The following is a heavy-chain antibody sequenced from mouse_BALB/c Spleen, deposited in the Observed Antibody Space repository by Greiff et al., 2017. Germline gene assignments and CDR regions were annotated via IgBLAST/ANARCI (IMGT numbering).Heavy chain of an antibody. D-gene: IGHD2-14*01. Sequence: EVQLVESGGGLVQPGGSLRLSCATSGFTFTDYYMSWVRQPPGKALEWLGFIRNKANGYTTEYSASVKGRFTISRDNSQSILYLQMNTLRAEDSATYYCTRDKRYDRYDGGAMDYWGQGTSVTVSS. J-gene: IGHJ4*01. V-gene: IGHV7-3*02. CDR2: IRNKANGYTT. CDR3: TRDKRYDRYDGGAMDY. CDR1: GFTFTDYY.